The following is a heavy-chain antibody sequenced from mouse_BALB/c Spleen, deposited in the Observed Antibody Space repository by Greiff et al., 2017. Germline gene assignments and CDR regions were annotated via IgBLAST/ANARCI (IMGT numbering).Heavy chain of an antibody. CDR1: GYNFTSYW. D-gene: IGHD2-14*01. V-gene: IGHV1-55*01. CDR2: IYPGSGST. J-gene: IGHJ4*01. Sequence: VQLQQPGAELVKPGTSVKLSCKASGYNFTSYWINWVKLRPGQGLEWIGDIYPGSGSTNYNEKFKSKATLTVDTSSSTAYMQLSSLASEDSALYYCARGDYRYDGYAMDYWGQGTSVTVSS. CDR3: ARGDYRYDGYAMDY.